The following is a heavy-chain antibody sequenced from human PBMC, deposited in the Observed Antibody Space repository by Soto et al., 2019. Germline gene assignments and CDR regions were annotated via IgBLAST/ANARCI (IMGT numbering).Heavy chain of an antibody. CDR1: GGSISETGYY. V-gene: IGHV4-39*07. CDR3: AIYDSSGSRGFQH. Sequence: PSETLSLTCTVSGGSISETGYYWGWIRQPPGKGLEWIGNIYYSGSTDYNPSLKSRVTISVDTSKNQFSLKLSSVTAADTAVYYCAIYDSSGSRGFQHWGQGTLVTVSS. CDR2: IYYSGST. D-gene: IGHD3-22*01. J-gene: IGHJ1*01.